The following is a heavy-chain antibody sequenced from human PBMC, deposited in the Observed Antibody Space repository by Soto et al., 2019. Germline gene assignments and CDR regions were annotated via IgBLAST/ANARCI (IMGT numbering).Heavy chain of an antibody. CDR2: IYHSGST. CDR3: AKTGGGGIVGATSLYYFDY. J-gene: IGHJ4*02. V-gene: IGHV4-38-2*01. CDR1: GYSIGSGYY. D-gene: IGHD1-26*01. Sequence: SQTLSVTCAVSGYSIGSGYYWGWIRQTPGKGLEWIVSIYHSGSTYYNPSLQSRFSISVDTSKNQFSLKLSSVTAADTAVYYCAKTGGGGIVGATSLYYFDYWGQGTLLTVPS.